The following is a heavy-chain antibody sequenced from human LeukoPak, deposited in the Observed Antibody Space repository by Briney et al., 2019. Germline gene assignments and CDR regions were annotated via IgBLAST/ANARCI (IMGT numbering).Heavy chain of an antibody. J-gene: IGHJ4*02. CDR3: ARSALWSGYYDY. Sequence: SETQSLTCAVYGGSFSGYYWSWIRQPPGKGLEWIGEINHSGSTNYNPSLKSRVTISVDTSKNQFSLKLSSVTAAGTAVYYCARSALWSGYYDYWGQGTLVTVSS. CDR1: GGSFSGYY. V-gene: IGHV4-34*01. CDR2: INHSGST. D-gene: IGHD3-3*01.